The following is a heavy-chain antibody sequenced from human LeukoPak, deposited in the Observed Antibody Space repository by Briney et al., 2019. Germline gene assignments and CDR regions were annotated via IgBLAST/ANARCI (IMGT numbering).Heavy chain of an antibody. V-gene: IGHV1-3*01. Sequence: VASVRVSCKASGYTFTSYAMHWVRQAPGQRLEWMGWINAGNGNTKYSQKFQGRVTITRDTSASTAYMELSSLRSEDTAVYYCARVWRQCSGGSCYTLNWFDPWGQGTLVTVSS. J-gene: IGHJ5*02. CDR3: ARVWRQCSGGSCYTLNWFDP. D-gene: IGHD2-15*01. CDR1: GYTFTSYA. CDR2: INAGNGNT.